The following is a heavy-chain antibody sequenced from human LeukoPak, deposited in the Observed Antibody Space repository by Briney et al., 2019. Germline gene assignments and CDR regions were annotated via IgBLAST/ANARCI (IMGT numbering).Heavy chain of an antibody. Sequence: SETLSLTCAVSGGSISSGGYSWSWIRQPPGKGLEWIGYIYHSGSTYYNPSLKSRVTISVDRSKNQFSLKLSSVTAADTAVYYCARAPFYDILTGFAFDIWGQGTMVTVSS. CDR1: GGSISSGGYS. V-gene: IGHV4-30-2*01. D-gene: IGHD3-9*01. CDR3: ARAPFYDILTGFAFDI. CDR2: IYHSGST. J-gene: IGHJ3*02.